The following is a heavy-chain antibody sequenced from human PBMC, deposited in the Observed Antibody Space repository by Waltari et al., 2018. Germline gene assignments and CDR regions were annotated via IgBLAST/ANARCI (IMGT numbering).Heavy chain of an antibody. Sequence: QVQLQQWGTGLLKPSETLSLTCAVYGGSFSGYYWSWTRQPPGKGLEWIGEINHSGSTNYNPSLKSRVTISVDTSKNQFSLKLSSVTAADTAVYYCASSSQYSSSWYGPFDYWGQGTLVTVSS. V-gene: IGHV4-34*01. CDR1: GGSFSGYY. J-gene: IGHJ4*02. CDR2: INHSGST. D-gene: IGHD6-13*01. CDR3: ASSSQYSSSWYGPFDY.